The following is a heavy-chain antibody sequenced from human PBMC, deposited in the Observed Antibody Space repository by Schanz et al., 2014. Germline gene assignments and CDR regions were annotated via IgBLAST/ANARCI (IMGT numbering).Heavy chain of an antibody. V-gene: IGHV3-48*01. Sequence: EVRLVESGGGLVQPGGSLRLSCEASGFDFNSYSMNWVRQVPGKGLEWLSYIATSSSTRHYADSVKGRVTISRDNAKNSVSLQMNSLRAGDTAVYYCARGTDWNLHYWGQGALVTVSS. CDR2: IATSSSTR. D-gene: IGHD1-1*01. J-gene: IGHJ4*02. CDR1: GFDFNSYS. CDR3: ARGTDWNLHY.